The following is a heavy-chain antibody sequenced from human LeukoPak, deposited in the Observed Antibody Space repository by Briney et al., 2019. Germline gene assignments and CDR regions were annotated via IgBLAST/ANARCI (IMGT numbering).Heavy chain of an antibody. D-gene: IGHD3-9*01. CDR3: AREAGYSRGAY. CDR2: INHSGST. Sequence: PSETLSLTCAVYGGSFSGYYWSWIRQPPGKGLEWTGEINHSGSTNYNPSLKSRVTISVDTSKNQFSLKLSSVTAADTAVYYCAREAGYSRGAYWGQGTLVTVSS. J-gene: IGHJ4*02. CDR1: GGSFSGYY. V-gene: IGHV4-34*01.